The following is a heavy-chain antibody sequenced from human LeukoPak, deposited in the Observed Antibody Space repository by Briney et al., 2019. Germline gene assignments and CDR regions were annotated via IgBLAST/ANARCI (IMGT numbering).Heavy chain of an antibody. CDR1: GFTFSSYW. CDR2: IKQDGSEK. Sequence: GGSLRLSCAASGFTFSSYWMTWVRQAPGKGLEWVANIKQDGSEKYYVDSVKGRFTISRDNAKNSLFLQMNSLKTEDTAVYYCTTESQLVNLHWGQGTLVAVSS. D-gene: IGHD6-13*01. J-gene: IGHJ4*02. V-gene: IGHV3-7*03. CDR3: TTESQLVNLH.